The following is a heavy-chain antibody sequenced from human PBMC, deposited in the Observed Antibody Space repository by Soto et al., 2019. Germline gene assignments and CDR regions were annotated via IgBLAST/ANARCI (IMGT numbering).Heavy chain of an antibody. CDR3: ARVGRILNYYYYGMDV. J-gene: IGHJ6*02. CDR2: INSDGSST. CDR1: GFTFSSYW. V-gene: IGHV3-74*01. Sequence: EVQLVESGGGLVQPGGSLRLFCAASGFTFSSYWMHWVRQAPGKGLVWVSRINSDGSSTSYADSVKGRFTISRDNAKNTLYLQMNSLRAEDTAVYYCARVGRILNYYYYGMDVWGQGTTVTVSS. D-gene: IGHD2-15*01.